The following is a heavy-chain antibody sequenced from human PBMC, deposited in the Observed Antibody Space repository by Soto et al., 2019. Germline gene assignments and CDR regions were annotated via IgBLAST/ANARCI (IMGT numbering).Heavy chain of an antibody. V-gene: IGHV1-2*02. CDR2: INPKSRGT. CDR3: ARVTLRAGNWFDP. Sequence: GXSVKVSCKASGYTFTDYFIHWVRQAPGQGLEWMGWINPKSRGTTYAQKFQGRVTMTRDTSNTTAYMELRGLRSDDTAIYYCARVTLRAGNWFDPWGQGTLVTVSS. CDR1: GYTFTDYF. J-gene: IGHJ5*02.